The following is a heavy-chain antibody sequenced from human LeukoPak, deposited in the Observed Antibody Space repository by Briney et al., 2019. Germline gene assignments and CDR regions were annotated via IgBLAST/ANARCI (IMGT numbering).Heavy chain of an antibody. V-gene: IGHV3-23*01. D-gene: IGHD1-14*01. CDR1: GFPFRSYA. CDR3: VQAEDGIQDNHLDY. Sequence: GGSLRLSCAASGFPFRSYAMSWVRQAPGKGLEWVSGITGSGGRTYYADSVKGRFTISRDNSKNTLYLQMNSLRAEDTAVYFFVQAEDGIQDNHLDYWGQGTLVTVSS. CDR2: ITGSGGRT. J-gene: IGHJ4*02.